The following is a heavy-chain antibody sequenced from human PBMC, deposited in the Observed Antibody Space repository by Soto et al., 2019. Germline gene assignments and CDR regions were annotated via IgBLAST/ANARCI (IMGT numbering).Heavy chain of an antibody. CDR3: GRDGWYSMQATS. CDR1: GFTCSSNG. Sequence: QVQLVESWGGVVQTGRSLRLSCAASGFTCSSNGMHWVRQAPGKGLEWVAVIWYDGSNKYYADSVKGRFTISRDDSTNMVYLQMNSLRAEDTAVYYCGRDGWYSMQATSWGQGTLVTVSS. J-gene: IGHJ5*02. D-gene: IGHD6-19*01. CDR2: IWYDGSNK. V-gene: IGHV3-33*01.